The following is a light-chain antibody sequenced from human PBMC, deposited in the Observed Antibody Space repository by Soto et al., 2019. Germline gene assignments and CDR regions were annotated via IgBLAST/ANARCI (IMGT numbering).Light chain of an antibody. V-gene: IGKV1-5*03. J-gene: IGKJ4*01. CDR1: QSISSW. CDR3: QQYNSYPLT. Sequence: DIQMTQSPSTLSASVGDRVTITCRARQSISSWLAWYQQKPGKAPKLLIYKASSLESGVPSRFSGSGSGTEFTLTISSLQPDDFATYYCQQYNSYPLTFGGGTKVESK. CDR2: KAS.